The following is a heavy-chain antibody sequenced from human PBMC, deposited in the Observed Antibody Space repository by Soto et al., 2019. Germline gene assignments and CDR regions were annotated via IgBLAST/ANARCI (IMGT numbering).Heavy chain of an antibody. CDR3: ARDCGQQLVYYYYYYGMDV. D-gene: IGHD6-13*01. CDR2: INRNSGGT. Sequence: ASVKVPGKASGYTFTGYYMHWVRQAPGQGHEWMGGINRNSGGTNYAQKCQGWVTMTRETSSTTAYMELSRLRSDDTAVYYCARDCGQQLVYYYYYYGMDVCGQGTTVTSP. CDR1: GYTFTGYY. J-gene: IGHJ6*02. V-gene: IGHV1-2*04.